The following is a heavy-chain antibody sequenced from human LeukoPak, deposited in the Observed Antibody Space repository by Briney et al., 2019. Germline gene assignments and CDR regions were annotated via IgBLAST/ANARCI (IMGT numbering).Heavy chain of an antibody. CDR2: IKQDGSEK. D-gene: IGHD1-26*01. J-gene: IGHJ4*02. CDR1: GFTFSSYW. V-gene: IGHV3-7*01. CDR3: ARDWDLYYFDY. Sequence: GGSLRLSCAASGFTFSSYWMSWVRQAPGKGLEWVANIKQDGSEKYYVDSVKGRFTISRDNAKNSLYLQMNSLRAEDTAVYYCARDWDLYYFDYWGQGTLVTVSP.